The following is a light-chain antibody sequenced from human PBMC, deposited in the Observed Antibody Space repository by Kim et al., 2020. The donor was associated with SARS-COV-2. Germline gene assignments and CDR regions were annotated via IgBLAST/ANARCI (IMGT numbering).Light chain of an antibody. V-gene: IGLV2-14*03. J-gene: IGLJ3*02. Sequence: QSALTQPPSVSASPGQSITISCTGTSSDVGGYNYVSWYQQPPGEAPKLMIYNVSKPSSVVSNLFSGYNSGNTALLTICVQQAEDEADYCCTWYTSRSTRVFGGGTQLTVL. CDR2: NVS. CDR3: TWYTSRSTRV. CDR1: SSDVGGYNY.